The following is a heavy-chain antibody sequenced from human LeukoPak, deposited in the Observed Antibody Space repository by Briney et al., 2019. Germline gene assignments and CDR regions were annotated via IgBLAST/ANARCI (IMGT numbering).Heavy chain of an antibody. Sequence: GGSLRLSCAGSGFTFSSYAMSWVRQAPGKGLEWVSAISGSGGSTFYADSVKGRFTISRDNSKNTLYLQMNSLRAGDTAVYYCATDIVVVPAAVSQIDYWGQGTLVTVSS. CDR3: ATDIVVVPAAVSQIDY. V-gene: IGHV3-23*01. CDR2: ISGSGGST. CDR1: GFTFSSYA. J-gene: IGHJ4*02. D-gene: IGHD2-2*01.